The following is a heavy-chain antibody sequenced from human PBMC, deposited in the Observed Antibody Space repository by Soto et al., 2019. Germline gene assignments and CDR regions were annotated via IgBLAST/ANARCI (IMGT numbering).Heavy chain of an antibody. Sequence: PSETLSLTCSVSGGSISTNNFYWVLIRQPPGKGLEWIGSIYFSGVTYYSSSLKSRVTMSLDASKNQFSLELNSVTAADSAVYYCVSLLESVAGTGFAHGGRGSPVTVPS. V-gene: IGHV4-39*01. CDR1: GGSISTNNFY. J-gene: IGHJ4*02. D-gene: IGHD6-19*01. CDR3: VSLLESVAGTGFAH. CDR2: IYFSGVT.